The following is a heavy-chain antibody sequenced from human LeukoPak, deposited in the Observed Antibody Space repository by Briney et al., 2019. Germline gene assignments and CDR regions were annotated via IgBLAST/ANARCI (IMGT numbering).Heavy chain of an antibody. J-gene: IGHJ3*02. D-gene: IGHD3-22*01. CDR3: ARDRDPYYHDSQAFDI. CDR1: GYTFTGYY. CDR2: INPNSGGT. Sequence: ASVKVSCKASGYTFTGYYMHWVRQAPGQGLEWMGWINPNSGGTNYAQKFQGRVTMTRDTSISTAYMELSRLRSDDTAVYYCARDRDPYYHDSQAFDIWGQGTMVTVPS. V-gene: IGHV1-2*02.